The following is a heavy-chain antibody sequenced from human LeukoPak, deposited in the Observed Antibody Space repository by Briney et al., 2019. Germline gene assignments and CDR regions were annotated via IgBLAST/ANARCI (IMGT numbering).Heavy chain of an antibody. Sequence: SETLSLTCAVYSGSLSGYYWSWIRQPPGKGLEWIGEINHSGSTNYNPSLKSRVTISVDTSKNQFSLKLSSVTAADTAVYYCARAGYYGSGSPLQIYYYGMDVWGQGTTVTVSS. V-gene: IGHV4-34*01. CDR3: ARAGYYGSGSPLQIYYYGMDV. J-gene: IGHJ6*02. D-gene: IGHD3-10*01. CDR2: INHSGST. CDR1: SGSLSGYY.